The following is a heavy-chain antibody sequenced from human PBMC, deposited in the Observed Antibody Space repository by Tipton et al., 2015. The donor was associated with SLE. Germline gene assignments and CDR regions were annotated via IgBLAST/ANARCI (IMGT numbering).Heavy chain of an antibody. D-gene: IGHD4-17*01. CDR2: ISWNSGSI. CDR3: AKDIPGDYGDPY. V-gene: IGHV3-9*01. CDR1: GFTFDDYA. J-gene: IGHJ4*02. Sequence: QLVQSGGGLVQPGRSLRLSCAASGFTFDDYAMHWVRQAPGKGLEWVSGISWNSGSIGYADSVKGRFTISRDNAKNSLYLQMNSLRAEDTALYYCAKDIPGDYGDPYWGQGTLVTVSS.